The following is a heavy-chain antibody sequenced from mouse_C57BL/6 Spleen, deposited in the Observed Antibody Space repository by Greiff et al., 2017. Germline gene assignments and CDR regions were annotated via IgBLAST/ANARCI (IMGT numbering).Heavy chain of an antibody. CDR1: GFNIKDYY. V-gene: IGHV14-2*01. Sequence: EVKLQESGAELVKPGASVKLSCKASGFNIKDYYMHWVKQRTEQGLEWIGRIDPEGGETKYAPKFQGKATITADPSSTTAYLQLSILTAEDAAVYYGACWFAYWGQGTLVTVSA. J-gene: IGHJ3*01. CDR2: IDPEGGET. CDR3: ACWFAY.